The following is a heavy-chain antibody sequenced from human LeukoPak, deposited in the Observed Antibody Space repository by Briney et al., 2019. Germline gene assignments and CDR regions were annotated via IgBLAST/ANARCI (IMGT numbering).Heavy chain of an antibody. Sequence: SVTLSLTCAVYGGSFSCYYWSWLRQPPGKGLEWFGDINHSGRTNYNPCLKVRVNISVDPSQNQFSLKLSSVTAADTAVYYCARGGPPALTGSSYGDYVVGLDYWGQGTLVTVSS. CDR1: GGSFSCYY. J-gene: IGHJ4*02. CDR3: ARGGPPALTGSSYGDYVVGLDY. D-gene: IGHD4-17*01. CDR2: INHSGRT. V-gene: IGHV4-34*01.